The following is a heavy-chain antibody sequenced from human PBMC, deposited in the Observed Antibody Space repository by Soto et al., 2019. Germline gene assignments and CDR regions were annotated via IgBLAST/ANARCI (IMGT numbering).Heavy chain of an antibody. CDR2: IKSKIHGGTV. V-gene: IGHV3-15*07. CDR3: TTVFKYSFDF. Sequence: EVQLVESGGGLVNPGGSLRLSCATSGFTFSNAYMNCVRQPPGKGLEWVGRIKSKIHGGTVGYSAPVKGRFTISRDDSKNTLYLQVNSLKTEDTAAYYCTTVFKYSFDFWGQGTLVTVSS. J-gene: IGHJ4*02. CDR1: GFTFSNAY. D-gene: IGHD2-21*01.